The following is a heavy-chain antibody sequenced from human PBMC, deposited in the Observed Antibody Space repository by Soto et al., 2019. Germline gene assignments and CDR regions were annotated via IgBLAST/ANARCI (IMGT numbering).Heavy chain of an antibody. V-gene: IGHV3-23*01. CDR1: GFTFSRYA. CDR3: AKSPTRNILTGRHDAFDI. Sequence: PGGSLRLSCAASGFTFSRYAMSWVRQAPGKGLEWVSAISGSGGSTYYADSVKGRFTISRDNSKNTLYLQMNSLRAEDTAVYYSAKSPTRNILTGRHDAFDIWGQGTMVTVSS. CDR2: ISGSGGST. D-gene: IGHD3-9*01. J-gene: IGHJ3*02.